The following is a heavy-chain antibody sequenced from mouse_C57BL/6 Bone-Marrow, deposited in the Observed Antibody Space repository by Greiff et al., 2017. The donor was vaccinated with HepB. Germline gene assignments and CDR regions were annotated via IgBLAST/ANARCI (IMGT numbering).Heavy chain of an antibody. Sequence: EVQLQQSGPGLVKPSQTVFLTCTVTGISITTGNYRWSWIRQFPGNKLEWIGYIYYSGTITYNPSLTSRTTITRDTPKNQFFLEMNSLTAEDTATYYCARGGTGYWYFDVWGTGTTVTVSS. CDR2: IYYSGTI. V-gene: IGHV3-5*01. CDR3: ARGGTGYWYFDV. D-gene: IGHD3-3*01. CDR1: GISITTGNYR. J-gene: IGHJ1*03.